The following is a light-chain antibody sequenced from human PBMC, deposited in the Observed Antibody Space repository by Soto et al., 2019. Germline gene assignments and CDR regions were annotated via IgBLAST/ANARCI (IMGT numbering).Light chain of an antibody. J-gene: IGKJ5*01. V-gene: IGKV1-39*01. CDR1: QIISSF. CDR2: AAS. Sequence: DIPMTQSPSSLSASVGDRVTITCRASQIISSFLIWYQQKPGKAPKLLIYAASNLQSGVPSRFSGSGSGTDFTLTISSLQPEDFATYYCQQSYSTPITFGQGTRLEIK. CDR3: QQSYSTPIT.